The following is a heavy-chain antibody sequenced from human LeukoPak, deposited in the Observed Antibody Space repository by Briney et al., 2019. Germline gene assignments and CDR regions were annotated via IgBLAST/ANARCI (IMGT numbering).Heavy chain of an antibody. D-gene: IGHD3-10*01. CDR2: IYTSGST. Sequence: TPSQTLSLTCTVSGGSISSGSYYWSWIRQPAGKGLEWIGRIYTSGSTNYNPFLKSRVTISVDTSKNQFSLKLSSVTAADTAVYYCARGSVYYYGSGRTQGAFDIWGQGTMVTVSS. CDR1: GGSISSGSYY. CDR3: ARGSVYYYGSGRTQGAFDI. V-gene: IGHV4-61*02. J-gene: IGHJ3*02.